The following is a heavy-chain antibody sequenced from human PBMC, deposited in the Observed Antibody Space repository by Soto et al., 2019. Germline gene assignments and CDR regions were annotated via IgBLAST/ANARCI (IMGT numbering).Heavy chain of an antibody. J-gene: IGHJ5*02. CDR1: GGSLSSYY. D-gene: IGHD4-17*01. V-gene: IGHV4-59*01. CDR2: ISYSGTT. CDR3: ARGIKYGDYSRWFDP. Sequence: SETLSLTCTVSGGSLSSYYWSWIRRPPGMGLEWIASISYSGTTNYNSSLKSRVTISIDTSKNQFSLKFNSVTAADTAVYYCARGIKYGDYSRWFDPWGPGTLVTVSS.